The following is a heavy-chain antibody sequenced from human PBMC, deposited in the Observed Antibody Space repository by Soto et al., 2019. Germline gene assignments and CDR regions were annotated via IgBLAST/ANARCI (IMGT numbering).Heavy chain of an antibody. CDR2: ILDSGTT. Sequence: SETLSLTCFVSGGSVNRGSYYWTWIRQPPGKGLEWIGYILDSGTTDYNPSLKSRVTMSVDTSKNQFSLNLRSATAADTAGYYCARHRVLPAQYYSDSWGQGVVVTVSS. D-gene: IGHD2-2*01. V-gene: IGHV4-61*01. CDR3: ARHRVLPAQYYSDS. CDR1: GGSVNRGSYY. J-gene: IGHJ4*02.